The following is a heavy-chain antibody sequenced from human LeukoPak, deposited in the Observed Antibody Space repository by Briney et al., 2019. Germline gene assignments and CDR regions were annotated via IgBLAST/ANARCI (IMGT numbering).Heavy chain of an antibody. V-gene: IGHV3-30-3*01. CDR2: ISYDGSNK. CDR3: ASNSVLLWFGELPKY. D-gene: IGHD3-10*01. J-gene: IGHJ4*02. Sequence: GRSLRLSCAASGFTFSSYAMHWVRQPPGKGLEWVAVISYDGSNKYYADSVKGRFTISRDNSKNTLYLQMNSLRAEDTAVYYCASNSVLLWFGELPKYWGQGTLVTVSS. CDR1: GFTFSSYA.